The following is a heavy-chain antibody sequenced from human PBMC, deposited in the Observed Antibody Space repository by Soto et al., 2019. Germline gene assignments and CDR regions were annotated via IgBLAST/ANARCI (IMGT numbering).Heavy chain of an antibody. D-gene: IGHD1-26*01. V-gene: IGHV1-18*04. CDR2: ISAYNGDT. Sequence: ASVKVSSKASGYTFNTYGVSWVRQAPGQGLEWMGRISAYNGDTNYAQKLQGRLTMTTDTSTRTAYMELRSLRSDDTAVYYCASHPVSGSLHFDSWGQGTLVTVSS. J-gene: IGHJ4*02. CDR3: ASHPVSGSLHFDS. CDR1: GYTFNTYG.